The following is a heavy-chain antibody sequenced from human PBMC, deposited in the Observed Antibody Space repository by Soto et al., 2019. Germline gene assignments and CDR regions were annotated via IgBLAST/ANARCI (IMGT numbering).Heavy chain of an antibody. Sequence: QVQLQESGPGLVKPSQTLSLTCTVSGGSISSGGYYWSWIRQHPGKGLEWIGYIYYSGSTYYNPSLKSRVTISVDTSKNQFSLKLSSVTAADTAVYYCARDNEFDYYDSSGYRCGFDLWGRGTLVTVSS. CDR3: ARDNEFDYYDSSGYRCGFDL. D-gene: IGHD3-22*01. J-gene: IGHJ2*01. CDR2: IYYSGST. CDR1: GGSISSGGYY. V-gene: IGHV4-31*03.